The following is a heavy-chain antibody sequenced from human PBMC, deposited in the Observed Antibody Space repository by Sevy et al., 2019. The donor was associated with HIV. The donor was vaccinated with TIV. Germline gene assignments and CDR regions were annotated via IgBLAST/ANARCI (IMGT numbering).Heavy chain of an antibody. CDR2: ISNSGSTI. D-gene: IGHD4-17*01. J-gene: IGHJ4*02. Sequence: GGSLRLSCAASGFTFSSYEMNWVRQAPGKGLEWVSYISNSGSTIFFSDSVKGRFTISRDNTKNSVYLQMNSLRAEDTAVYYCARDLPPSATTVAHFDYWGRGTLVTVSS. CDR3: ARDLPPSATTVAHFDY. CDR1: GFTFSSYE. V-gene: IGHV3-48*03.